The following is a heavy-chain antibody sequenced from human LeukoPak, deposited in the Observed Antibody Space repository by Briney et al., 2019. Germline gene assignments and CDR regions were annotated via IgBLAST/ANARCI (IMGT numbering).Heavy chain of an antibody. CDR2: ISSSGSTI. J-gene: IGHJ5*02. Sequence: GGSLRLSCAASGFTFSDYYMSWIRQAPGKGLEWVSYISSSGSTIYYADSVKGRFTISRDNAKNSLYLQMNSLRAEDTAVYYCARLGCSSTSCYRDFDPWGQGTLVTVSS. V-gene: IGHV3-11*01. CDR1: GFTFSDYY. CDR3: ARLGCSSTSCYRDFDP. D-gene: IGHD2-2*02.